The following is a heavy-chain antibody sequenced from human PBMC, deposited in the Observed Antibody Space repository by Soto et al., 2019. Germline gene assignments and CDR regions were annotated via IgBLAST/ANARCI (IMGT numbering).Heavy chain of an antibody. J-gene: IGHJ6*02. Sequence: PSETLSLTCTVSGGSISSYYWSWIRQPPGRGLEWIGYIYYSGSTNYNPSLKSRVTISVDTSKNQFSLKLSSVTAADTAVYYCARVNGSAPFYYYYYGMDVWGQGTTVT. D-gene: IGHD3-10*01. CDR1: GGSISSYY. CDR2: IYYSGST. CDR3: ARVNGSAPFYYYYYGMDV. V-gene: IGHV4-59*12.